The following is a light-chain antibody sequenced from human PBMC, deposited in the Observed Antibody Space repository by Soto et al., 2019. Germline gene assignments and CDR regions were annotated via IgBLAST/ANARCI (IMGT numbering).Light chain of an antibody. CDR2: GAS. CDR3: QQYNNWPQLT. J-gene: IGKJ4*01. Sequence: DIVITHSPATLFVSTEERATLFCRASQRVSSNLAGYQQNPGQAPRLLIYGASTRATGIPARFSGSGSGTEFTLTISSLQSEDFAVYYCQQYNNWPQLTFGGGTKV. V-gene: IGKV3-15*01. CDR1: QRVSSN.